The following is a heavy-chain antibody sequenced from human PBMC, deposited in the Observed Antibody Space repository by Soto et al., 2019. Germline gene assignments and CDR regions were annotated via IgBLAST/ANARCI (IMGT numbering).Heavy chain of an antibody. CDR1: GFTFTSSA. D-gene: IGHD6-6*01. J-gene: IGHJ4*02. Sequence: ASVKVSCKASGFTFTSSAVQWVRQARGQRLEWIGWIVVGSGSTNYAQKFQERVTITRDMSTSTAYMELSSLRSEDTAVYYCAAAEDSSSSLFSAWGQGTLVTVSS. V-gene: IGHV1-58*01. CDR2: IVVGSGST. CDR3: AAAEDSSSSLFSA.